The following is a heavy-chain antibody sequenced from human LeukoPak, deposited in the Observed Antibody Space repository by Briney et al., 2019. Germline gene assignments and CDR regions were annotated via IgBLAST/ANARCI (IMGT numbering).Heavy chain of an antibody. Sequence: SETLSLTCTVSGGSISSSSYYWGWIRQPPGKGLEWIGSIYYSGSTYCNPSLKSRVTISVDTSKNQFSLKLSSVTAADTAVYYCARDTPLYSSSYYYFDYWGQGTLVTVSS. CDR3: ARDTPLYSSSYYYFDY. CDR2: IYYSGST. CDR1: GGSISSSSYY. D-gene: IGHD6-6*01. V-gene: IGHV4-39*07. J-gene: IGHJ4*02.